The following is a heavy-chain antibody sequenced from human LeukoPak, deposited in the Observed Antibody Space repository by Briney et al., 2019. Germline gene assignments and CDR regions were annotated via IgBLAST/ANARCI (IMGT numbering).Heavy chain of an antibody. CDR1: GYTFTSYY. CDR2: INPSGGST. J-gene: IGHJ6*02. Sequence: ASVKVSCKASGYTFTSYYMHWVRQAPGQGLEWMGIINPSGGSTSYAQKFQGRVTMTRDTSTSTVYMELSSLRSEDTAVYYCASEYGSGIFYYYGMDVWGQGTTVTVSS. CDR3: ASEYGSGIFYYYGMDV. D-gene: IGHD3-10*01. V-gene: IGHV1-46*01.